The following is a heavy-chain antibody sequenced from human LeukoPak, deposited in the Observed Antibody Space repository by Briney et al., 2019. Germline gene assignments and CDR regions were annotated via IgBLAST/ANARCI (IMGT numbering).Heavy chain of an antibody. CDR2: ITSNGGST. CDR3: ARTSSGRLNYFDY. V-gene: IGHV3-64*04. D-gene: IGHD6-19*01. CDR1: GFTFNSYD. Sequence: GGSLRLSCSASGFTFNSYDMYWVRQAPGKGLDFVSGITSNGGSTYYADSVKGRFTISRDNAKNSLYLQMNSLRAEDTAVYYCARTSSGRLNYFDYWGQGTLVTVSS. J-gene: IGHJ4*02.